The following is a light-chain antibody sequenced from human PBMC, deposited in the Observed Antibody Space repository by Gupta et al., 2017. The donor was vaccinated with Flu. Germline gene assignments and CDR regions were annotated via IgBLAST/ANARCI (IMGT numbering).Light chain of an antibody. CDR3: GSYESRTTPYNYV. J-gene: IGLJ1*01. CDR2: EVS. V-gene: IGLV2-14*01. Sequence: QSALTQPASVSGSPGQSITIPCTGTSSDVGGYNFVSWYQQYPGEAPKLIIYEVSSRPAGISHRFSGSKSGNTASLTISGLQTEDEADYYCGSYESRTTPYNYVFGRGTKVTVL. CDR1: SSDVGGYNF.